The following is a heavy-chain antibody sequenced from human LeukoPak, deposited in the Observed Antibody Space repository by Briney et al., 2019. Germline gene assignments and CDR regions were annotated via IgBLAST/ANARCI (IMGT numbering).Heavy chain of an antibody. CDR2: INSDGSGT. Sequence: GGSLRLSCVASGFTFSRYTMHWVRQAPGKGLVWVSHINSDGSGTDYADSVKGRFTISRDNAKNTLYLQMNSLRADDTAVYYCARLDASGLDYWGQGTLVTVSS. D-gene: IGHD6-19*01. J-gene: IGHJ4*02. CDR1: GFTFSRYT. CDR3: ARLDASGLDY. V-gene: IGHV3-74*01.